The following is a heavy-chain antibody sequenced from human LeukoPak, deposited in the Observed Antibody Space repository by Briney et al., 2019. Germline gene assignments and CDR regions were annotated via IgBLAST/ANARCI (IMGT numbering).Heavy chain of an antibody. Sequence: SETLSLTCTVSGGSISSYYWSWIRQPAGKGLEWIGRIYTSGSTNYNPSLKSRVTMSVDTSKNQFSLKLSSVTAADTAVYYCARERLDRFGELLPYYYYYMDVWGKGTTVTVSS. CDR3: ARERLDRFGELLPYYYYYMDV. D-gene: IGHD3-10*01. CDR2: IYTSGST. V-gene: IGHV4-4*07. CDR1: GGSISSYY. J-gene: IGHJ6*03.